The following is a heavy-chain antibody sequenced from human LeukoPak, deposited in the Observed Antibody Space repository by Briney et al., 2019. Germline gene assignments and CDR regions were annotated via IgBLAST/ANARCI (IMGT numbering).Heavy chain of an antibody. V-gene: IGHV1-2*02. CDR3: ARGVSGWYYFDY. CDR1: GYTFTGHY. D-gene: IGHD6-19*01. J-gene: IGHJ4*02. CDR2: INPNSGGT. Sequence: ASVKVSCKASGYTFTGHYMHWVRQAPGQGLEWMGWINPNSGGTNYAQKFQGRVTMTRDTSISTAYMELSRLRSDDTAVYYCARGVSGWYYFDYWGQGTLVTVSS.